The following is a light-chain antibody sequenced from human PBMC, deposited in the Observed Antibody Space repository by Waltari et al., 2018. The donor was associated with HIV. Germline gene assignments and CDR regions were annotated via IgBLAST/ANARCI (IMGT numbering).Light chain of an antibody. CDR2: GAS. Sequence: ELVMTQSPATLSVSPGERATLSCRASQSVSSNLAWYQQKPGQAPRLLIYGASTRATGIPARFSGSGSGTEFTLTISSLQSEDFAVYYCQQYNTWPPRTFGQGTKLEIK. V-gene: IGKV3-15*01. CDR1: QSVSSN. J-gene: IGKJ2*01. CDR3: QQYNTWPPRT.